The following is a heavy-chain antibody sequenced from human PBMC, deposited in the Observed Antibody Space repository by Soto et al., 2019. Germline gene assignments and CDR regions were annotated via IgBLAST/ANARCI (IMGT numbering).Heavy chain of an antibody. CDR2: IYYTGST. V-gene: IGHV4-59*01. CDR3: ARSTTAPAKFDY. CDR1: GGSISSYY. Sequence: SETLSLTCTVSGGSISSYYWSWIRQPPGKGLEWIGYIYYTGSTNHNPSLKSRVTMSVDTPKNQFSLKLTSVTAADTAVYYCARSTTAPAKFDYWGQGALVTVSS. J-gene: IGHJ4*02. D-gene: IGHD4-4*01.